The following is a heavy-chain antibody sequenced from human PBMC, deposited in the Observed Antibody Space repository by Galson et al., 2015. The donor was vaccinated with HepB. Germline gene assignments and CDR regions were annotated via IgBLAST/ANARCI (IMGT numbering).Heavy chain of an antibody. CDR1: GVTFSNYA. CDR3: ARQHDSSGYYPY. J-gene: IGHJ4*02. Sequence: SVKVSCKASGVTFSNYAISWLRQAPGQGLEWMGGVIPLFGSVNYAQKLQGRVTITADESTSTTHMELSSLRSEDTALYYCARQHDSSGYYPYWGQGTLVTVSP. D-gene: IGHD3-22*01. CDR2: VIPLFGSV. V-gene: IGHV1-69*13.